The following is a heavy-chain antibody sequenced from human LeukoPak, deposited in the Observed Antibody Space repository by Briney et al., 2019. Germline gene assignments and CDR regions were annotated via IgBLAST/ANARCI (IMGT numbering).Heavy chain of an antibody. CDR1: GFTFSAYV. D-gene: IGHD2-2*01. CDR3: ARRVYCSSTSCGSAFDY. CDR2: INHSGST. Sequence: PGGSLRLSCAASGFTFSAYVMSWVRQPPGKGLEWIGEINHSGSTNYNPSLKSRVTISVDTSKNQFSLKLSSVTAADTAVYYCARRVYCSSTSCGSAFDYWGQGTLVTVSS. V-gene: IGHV4-34*01. J-gene: IGHJ4*02.